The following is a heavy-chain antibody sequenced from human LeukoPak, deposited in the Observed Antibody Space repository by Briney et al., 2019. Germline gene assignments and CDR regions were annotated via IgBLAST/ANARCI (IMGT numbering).Heavy chain of an antibody. V-gene: IGHV4-59*11. CDR1: GGSITGHY. J-gene: IGHJ5*01. Sequence: SETLSLTCTVSGGSITGHYWTWIRQSPGKGLEWIGFVYDNGNTNYNSSLQSRVTMSVDTSTNQLSLKMTSVTAADTAIYYCARVFRGVVTSNWFDSWGQGTLVTVSS. D-gene: IGHD2-21*02. CDR2: VYDNGNT. CDR3: ARVFRGVVTSNWFDS.